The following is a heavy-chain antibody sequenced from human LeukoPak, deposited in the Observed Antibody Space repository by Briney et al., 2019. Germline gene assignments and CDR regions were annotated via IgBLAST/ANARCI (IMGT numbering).Heavy chain of an antibody. V-gene: IGHV3-48*04. Sequence: GGSLRLSCAASGFTFSSYGMHWVRQAPGKGLEWVSYISSSGSTIYYADSVKGRFTISRDNAKNSLYLQMNSLRAEDTAVYYCARGYSSSWYLAFDIWGQGTMVTVSS. CDR1: GFTFSSYG. D-gene: IGHD6-13*01. CDR3: ARGYSSSWYLAFDI. CDR2: ISSSGSTI. J-gene: IGHJ3*02.